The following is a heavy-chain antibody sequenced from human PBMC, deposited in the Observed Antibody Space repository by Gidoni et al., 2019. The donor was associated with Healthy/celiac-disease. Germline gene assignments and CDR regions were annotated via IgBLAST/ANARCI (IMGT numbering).Heavy chain of an antibody. CDR2: IYYSGST. J-gene: IGHJ6*03. Sequence: QVQLQESGPGLVKPSETLSLTCTVSGGSISSYYWSWIRQPPGKGLEWIGYIYYSGSTNYNPSLKSRVTISVDTSKNQFSLKLSSVTAADTAVYYCARLGRFGELSTPYYMDVWGKGTTVTVSS. D-gene: IGHD3-10*01. CDR3: ARLGRFGELSTPYYMDV. V-gene: IGHV4-59*08. CDR1: GGSISSYY.